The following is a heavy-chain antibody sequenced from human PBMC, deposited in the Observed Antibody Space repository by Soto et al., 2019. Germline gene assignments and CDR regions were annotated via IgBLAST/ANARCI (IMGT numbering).Heavy chain of an antibody. CDR3: ATDPPRFGTPGWFDP. Sequence: EASVKVSCKVSGYTLTELSMHWVRQAPGKGLEWMGGFDPEDGETIYAQKFQGRVTMTEDTSTDTAYMELSSLRSEDTAVYYCATDPPRFGTPGWFDPWGQGTLVTVS. V-gene: IGHV1-24*01. J-gene: IGHJ5*02. D-gene: IGHD3-10*01. CDR2: FDPEDGET. CDR1: GYTLTELS.